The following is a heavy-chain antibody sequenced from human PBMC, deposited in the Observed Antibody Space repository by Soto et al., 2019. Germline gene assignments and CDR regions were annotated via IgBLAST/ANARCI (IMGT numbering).Heavy chain of an antibody. D-gene: IGHD2-2*01. J-gene: IGHJ5*02. CDR2: ISAYNGNT. Sequence: RRSVYQDHGQGLEWMGWISAYNGNTNYAQKLQGRVTMTTDTSTSTAYMELRSLRSDDTAVYYCARDILEGVPAAISWFDPWGQGTLVTVSS. CDR3: ARDILEGVPAAISWFDP. V-gene: IGHV1-18*01.